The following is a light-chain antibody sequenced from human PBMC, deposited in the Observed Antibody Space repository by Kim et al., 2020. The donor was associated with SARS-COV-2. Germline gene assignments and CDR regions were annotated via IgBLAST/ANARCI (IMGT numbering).Light chain of an antibody. V-gene: IGKV3-20*01. Sequence: PRERATPSCRASPSVSSTYLAWYQQKPGQVPRLLIYGTSTRATGIPDRFSGRGSGTDFTLTIGRLEPEDFAMYYCQQYASAPSTFGQGTKVDIK. CDR1: PSVSSTY. CDR3: QQYASAPST. J-gene: IGKJ1*01. CDR2: GTS.